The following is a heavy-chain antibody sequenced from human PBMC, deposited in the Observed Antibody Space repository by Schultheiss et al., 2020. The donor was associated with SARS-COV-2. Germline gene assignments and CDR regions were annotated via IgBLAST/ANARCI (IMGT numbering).Heavy chain of an antibody. CDR2: ISYDGSNK. J-gene: IGHJ5*02. D-gene: IGHD3-16*02. V-gene: IGHV3-30*04. CDR1: GFTFSSYA. CDR3: AKDRDYVWGSYRSFPFGWFDP. Sequence: GESLKISCAASGFTFSSYAMSWVRQAPGKGLEWVAVISYDGSNKYYADSVKGRFTISRDNSKNTLYLQMNSLRAEDTAVYYCAKDRDYVWGSYRSFPFGWFDPWGQGTLVTVSS.